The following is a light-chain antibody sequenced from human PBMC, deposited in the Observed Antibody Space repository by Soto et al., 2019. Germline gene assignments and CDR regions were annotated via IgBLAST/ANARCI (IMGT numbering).Light chain of an antibody. Sequence: QSAPTQPPSASGSPGQSATISCTGTSSDVGAYNYVSWYQQHPGKAPKLMIYEVNKRPSGVPDRFSGSKSGNTASLTVSGLQAEDEADYYCSSYAGYNNFVVFGGGTKLTVL. CDR3: SSYAGYNNFVV. CDR2: EVN. V-gene: IGLV2-8*01. J-gene: IGLJ2*01. CDR1: SSDVGAYNY.